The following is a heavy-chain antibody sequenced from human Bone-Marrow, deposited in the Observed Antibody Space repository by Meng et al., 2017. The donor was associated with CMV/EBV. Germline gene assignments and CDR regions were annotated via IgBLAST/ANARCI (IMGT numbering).Heavy chain of an antibody. V-gene: IGHV4-59*01. D-gene: IGHD2-2*01. Sequence: SETLSLTCTVSGGSISSYYWSWIRQPPGKGLEWIGYIYYSGSTNYNPSLKSRVTISVDTSKNQFSLKLSSVTAADTAVYYCARAYCSSTSCYGPNWFDPWGQGTRVTGSS. CDR2: IYYSGST. CDR1: GGSISSYY. CDR3: ARAYCSSTSCYGPNWFDP. J-gene: IGHJ5*02.